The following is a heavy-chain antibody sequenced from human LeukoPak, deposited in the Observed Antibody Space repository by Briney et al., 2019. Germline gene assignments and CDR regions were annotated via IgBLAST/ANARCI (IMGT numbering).Heavy chain of an antibody. CDR1: RGTFSSYA. CDR3: ARDRAGTGYCSGGSCYSAGY. CDR2: IIPIFGTA. V-gene: IGHV1-69*13. D-gene: IGHD2-15*01. J-gene: IGHJ4*02. Sequence: SVKVSCKASRGTFSSYAISWVRQAPGQGLEWMGGIIPIFGTANYAQKFQGRVTITADESTSTAYMELSSLRSEDTAVYYCARDRAGTGYCSGGSCYSAGYWGQGTLVTVSS.